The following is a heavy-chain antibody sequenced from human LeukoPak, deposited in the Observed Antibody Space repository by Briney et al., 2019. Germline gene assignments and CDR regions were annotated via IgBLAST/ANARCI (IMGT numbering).Heavy chain of an antibody. CDR2: IIPIFGTA. CDR3: ATDGGSYGGAFDI. V-gene: IGHV1-69*13. Sequence: SVKVSCKASGGTFSSYAISWVRQAPGQGLEWMGGIIPIFGTANYAQKFQGRVTITADESTSTAYMELSSLRSEDTAVYYCATDGGSYGGAFDIWGQGTMVTVSS. CDR1: GGTFSSYA. D-gene: IGHD1-26*01. J-gene: IGHJ3*02.